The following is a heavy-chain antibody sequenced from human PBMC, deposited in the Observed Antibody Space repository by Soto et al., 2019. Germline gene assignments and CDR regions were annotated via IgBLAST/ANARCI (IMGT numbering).Heavy chain of an antibody. J-gene: IGHJ4*02. CDR2: IKQDGSEK. CDR1: GLTFSSYW. V-gene: IGHV3-7*03. CDR3: ARGYYYDSSGYYADY. Sequence: PGGSLRLSCAASGLTFSSYWMSWVRQAPGKGLEWVANIKQDGSEKYYVDSVKGRFTISRDNAKNSLYLQMNSLRAEDTAVYYCARGYYYDSSGYYADYWGQGTLVTVSS. D-gene: IGHD3-22*01.